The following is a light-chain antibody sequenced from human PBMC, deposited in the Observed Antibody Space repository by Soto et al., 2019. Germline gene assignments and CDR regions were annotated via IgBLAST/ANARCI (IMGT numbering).Light chain of an antibody. CDR3: QEYNSYTWT. V-gene: IGKV1-5*01. Sequence: DIQMTQSPSTLSASVGDRVTITCRASQSIRNWLAWYQQKQGKVPKLLIYDASSLASGVPSRFSGSGSGTEFTITISSLQPDDFESFYCQEYNSYTWTFGQGTKVDIK. CDR1: QSIRNW. CDR2: DAS. J-gene: IGKJ1*01.